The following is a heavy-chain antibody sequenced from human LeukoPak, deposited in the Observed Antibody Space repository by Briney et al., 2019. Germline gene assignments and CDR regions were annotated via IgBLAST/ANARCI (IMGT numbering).Heavy chain of an antibody. D-gene: IGHD4-17*01. CDR2: IHYSGNT. Sequence: SETLSLTCTVSGGSISGYYWAWIRQPPGKVLEWIGYIHYSGNTNYNPSLKSRVTISVDTSKNQFSLKLSSVTAADTAVYYCARGRLRTLDYWGQGTLVTVSS. CDR1: GGSISGYY. V-gene: IGHV4-59*01. J-gene: IGHJ4*02. CDR3: ARGRLRTLDY.